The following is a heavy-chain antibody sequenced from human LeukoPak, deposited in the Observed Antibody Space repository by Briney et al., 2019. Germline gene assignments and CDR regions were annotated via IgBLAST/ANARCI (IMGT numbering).Heavy chain of an antibody. CDR2: MNPNSGNT. CDR1: GYTFTSYD. CDR3: ARGGCSSTSCYSFYYYMDV. J-gene: IGHJ6*03. Sequence: ASVKVSCKASGYTFTSYDINWVRQATGQGLEWMGWMNPNSGNTGYAQKFQGRVTITRNTSISTAYMELSSLRSEDTAVYYCARGGCSSTSCYSFYYYMDVWGKGTTVTVSS. V-gene: IGHV1-8*03. D-gene: IGHD2-2*01.